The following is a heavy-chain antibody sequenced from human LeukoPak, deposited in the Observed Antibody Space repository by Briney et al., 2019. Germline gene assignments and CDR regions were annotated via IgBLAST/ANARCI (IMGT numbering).Heavy chain of an antibody. V-gene: IGHV4-34*01. CDR1: GGSFSGYY. J-gene: IGHJ5*02. CDR2: INHSGST. D-gene: IGHD2-2*01. CDR3: AREPDHGYCSSTSCFKYNWFDP. Sequence: SETLSLTCAVYGGSFSGYYWSWIRQPPGKGLEWIGEINHSGSTNYNPSLKSRVTISVDTSKNQFSLKLSSVTAADTAVYYCAREPDHGYCSSTSCFKYNWFDPWGQGTLVTVSS.